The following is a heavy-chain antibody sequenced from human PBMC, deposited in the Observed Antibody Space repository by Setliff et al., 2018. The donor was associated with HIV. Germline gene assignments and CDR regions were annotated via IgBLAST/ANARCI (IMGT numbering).Heavy chain of an antibody. CDR3: ARGGGAARRVIGY. CDR2: INEDGTEK. J-gene: IGHJ4*02. Sequence: GESLKISCAASGFTFKTYWVSWVRQAPGKGLEWVANINEDGTEKYYVDSVRGRFTLSRDNANNSLYLQMNSLRAEDTAVYFCARGGGAARRVIGYWGQGTLVTVSS. CDR1: GFTFKTYW. V-gene: IGHV3-7*01. D-gene: IGHD6-6*01.